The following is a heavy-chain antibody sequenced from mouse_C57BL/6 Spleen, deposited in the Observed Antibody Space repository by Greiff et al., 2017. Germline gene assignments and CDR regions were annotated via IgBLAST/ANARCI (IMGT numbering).Heavy chain of an antibody. V-gene: IGHV1-84*01. D-gene: IGHD1-1*01. CDR3: ARRAITTVEGLYFDY. CDR1: GYTFTDYY. CDR2: IYPGSGNT. J-gene: IGHJ2*01. Sequence: LVESGPELVKPGASVKISCKASGYTFTDYYINWVKQRPGQGLEWIGWIYPGSGNTKYNEKFKGKATLTVDTSSSTAYMQLSSLTSEDSAVYFCARRAITTVEGLYFDYWGQGTTLTVSS.